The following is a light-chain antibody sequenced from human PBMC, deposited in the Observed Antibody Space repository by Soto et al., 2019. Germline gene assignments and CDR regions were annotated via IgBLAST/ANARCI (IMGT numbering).Light chain of an antibody. Sequence: EGVRTLSPATLSVSPGERATLSCRASQSVSSSLAWYQQKPGQAPRLLVYGASTRATGIPARFSGSGSGTEFTLTISSLQSEDFAVYYCQQYNNWPPWTFGQGTKVDIK. CDR2: GAS. CDR3: QQYNNWPPWT. V-gene: IGKV3-15*01. J-gene: IGKJ1*01. CDR1: QSVSSS.